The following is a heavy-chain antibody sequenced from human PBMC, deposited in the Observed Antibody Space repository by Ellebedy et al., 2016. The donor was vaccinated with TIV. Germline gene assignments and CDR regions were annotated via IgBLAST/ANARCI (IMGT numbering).Heavy chain of an antibody. J-gene: IGHJ6*02. CDR2: IYYSGST. CDR1: GDSISSYY. Sequence: PSETLSLTCTVSGDSISSYYWSWIRQPPGKGLEWIGNIYYSGSTNYSPSLKSRVTISVDPSKNQFSLKLSSVTPADTAVYYCATTDDLYGMDVWGQGTTVTVSS. V-gene: IGHV4-59*01. D-gene: IGHD1-1*01. CDR3: ATTDDLYGMDV.